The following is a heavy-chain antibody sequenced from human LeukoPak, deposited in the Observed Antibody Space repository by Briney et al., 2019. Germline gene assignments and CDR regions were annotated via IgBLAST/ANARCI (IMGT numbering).Heavy chain of an antibody. CDR3: ARGWLFPNY. D-gene: IGHD3-22*01. J-gene: IGHJ4*02. CDR1: GDSISGFY. CDR2: IYTSGST. V-gene: IGHV4-4*07. Sequence: SGTLSLTCSVSGDSISGFYWSWIRQPAGKGLEWIGRIYTSGSTNYNPSLKSRVTMSVDTSQNQFSLKLSSVTAADTAVYYCARGWLFPNYWGQGTLVTVSS.